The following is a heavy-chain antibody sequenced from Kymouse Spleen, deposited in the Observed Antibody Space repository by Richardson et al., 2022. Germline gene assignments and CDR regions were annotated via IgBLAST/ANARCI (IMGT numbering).Heavy chain of an antibody. V-gene: IGHV3-15*01. D-gene: IGHD3-10*01. CDR2: IKSKTDGGTT. Sequence: EVQLVESGGGLVKPGGSLRLSCAASGFTFSNAWMSWVRQAPGKGLEWVGRIKSKTDGGTTDYAAPVKGRFTISRDDSKNTLYLQMNSLKTEDTAVYYCTTHYYGSGRPYYYYYGMDVWGQGTTVTVSS. CDR3: TTHYYGSGRPYYYYYGMDV. J-gene: IGHJ6*02. CDR1: GFTFSNAW.